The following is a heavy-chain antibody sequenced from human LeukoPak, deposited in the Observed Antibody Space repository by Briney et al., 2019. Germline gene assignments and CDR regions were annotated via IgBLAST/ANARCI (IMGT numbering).Heavy chain of an antibody. CDR2: ISSSSSTI. V-gene: IGHV3-48*01. J-gene: IGHJ3*02. D-gene: IGHD3-3*01. CDR1: GFTFSSYS. Sequence: GGSLRLSCAASGFTFSSYSMNWVRQAPGKGLEWVSYISSSSSTIYYADSVKGRFTISRDNAKNSLYLQMNSLRAEDTAVYYCANSITIFGVVIPGRAFDIWGQGTMVTVSS. CDR3: ANSITIFGVVIPGRAFDI.